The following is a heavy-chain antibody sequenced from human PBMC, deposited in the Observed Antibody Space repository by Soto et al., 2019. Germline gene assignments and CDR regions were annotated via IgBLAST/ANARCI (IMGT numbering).Heavy chain of an antibody. V-gene: IGHV1-3*01. Sequence: GASVKVSCKASGYTFTSYSMHWVSHAPGQRLEWMGWINAGNGNTKYSQKFQGRVTITRDTSASTAYMELSSLRSEDTAVYYCACLDYRDYSFQHWGQGTLVTVSA. CDR1: GYTFTSYS. D-gene: IGHD4-17*01. CDR3: ACLDYRDYSFQH. J-gene: IGHJ1*01. CDR2: INAGNGNT.